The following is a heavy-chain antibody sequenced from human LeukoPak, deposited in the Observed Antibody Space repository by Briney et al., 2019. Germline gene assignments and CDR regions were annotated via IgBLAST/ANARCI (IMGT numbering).Heavy chain of an antibody. CDR2: IYYSGST. Sequence: SETLSLTCTVSGGSISSSSYYWGWIRQPPGKGLEWIGSIYYSGSTYYNPSLKSRVTISVDTSKNQFSLKLSSVTAADTAVYYCASTPRLAGGLTDYWGQGTLVTVSS. J-gene: IGHJ4*02. CDR1: GGSISSSSYY. CDR3: ASTPRLAGGLTDY. V-gene: IGHV4-39*07. D-gene: IGHD6-19*01.